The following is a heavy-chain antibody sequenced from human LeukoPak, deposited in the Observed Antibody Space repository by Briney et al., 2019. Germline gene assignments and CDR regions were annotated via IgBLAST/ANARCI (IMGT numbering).Heavy chain of an antibody. Sequence: PGGSLRLSCAASGFSFSNYGMHWVRQAPGKGLEWVAVISYDGSNKYYADSVKGRFTISRDNSKNTLYLQMNSLRTEDTAVYYCAKGVSSSWSNDAFDIWGQETMVTVSS. V-gene: IGHV3-30*18. D-gene: IGHD6-13*01. J-gene: IGHJ3*02. CDR1: GFSFSNYG. CDR2: ISYDGSNK. CDR3: AKGVSSSWSNDAFDI.